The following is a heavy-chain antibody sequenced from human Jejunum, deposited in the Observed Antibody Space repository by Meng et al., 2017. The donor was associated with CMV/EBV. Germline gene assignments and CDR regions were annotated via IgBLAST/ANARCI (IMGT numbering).Heavy chain of an antibody. CDR2: IYSGNTT. D-gene: IGHD4-11*01. J-gene: IGHJ6*02. CDR3: GKNLAAGSNVPDAAVYHGRGLQTFYSADV. Sequence: PAPGKGLECVSAIYSGNTTYYADSVKGRFTISRDNSKNTLYLQMNSLRAEATALNSCGKNLAAGSNVPDAAVYHGRGLQTFYSADVWGQGTTVTVSS. V-gene: IGHV3-53*01.